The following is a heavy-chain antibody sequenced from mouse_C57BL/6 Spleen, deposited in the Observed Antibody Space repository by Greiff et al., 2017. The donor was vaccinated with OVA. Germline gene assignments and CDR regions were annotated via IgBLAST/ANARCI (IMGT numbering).Heavy chain of an antibody. V-gene: IGHV1-78*01. Sequence: QVQLQQSDAELVKPGASVKISCKVSGYTFTDHTIHWMKQRPEQGLEWIGYIYPRDGSTKYNEKFKGKSTLTADKSSSTAYMQLNSLTSVDSAVYFCACVDYNGSSGFAYWGQGTLVTVSA. CDR2: IYPRDGST. CDR1: GYTFTDHT. J-gene: IGHJ3*01. D-gene: IGHD1-1*01. CDR3: ACVDYNGSSGFAY.